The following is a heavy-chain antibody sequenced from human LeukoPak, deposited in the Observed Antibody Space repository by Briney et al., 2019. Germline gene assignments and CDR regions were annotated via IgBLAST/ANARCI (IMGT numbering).Heavy chain of an antibody. V-gene: IGHV1-69*06. J-gene: IGHJ4*02. Sequence: GASVKVSCKASGYTFTGYYMHWVRQAPGQGLEWMGGIIPIFGTANYAQKFQGRVTITADKSTSTAYMELSSLRSEDTAVYYCASSRSSSWQFDYWGQGTLVTVSS. CDR1: GYTFTGYY. D-gene: IGHD6-13*01. CDR2: IIPIFGTA. CDR3: ASSRSSSWQFDY.